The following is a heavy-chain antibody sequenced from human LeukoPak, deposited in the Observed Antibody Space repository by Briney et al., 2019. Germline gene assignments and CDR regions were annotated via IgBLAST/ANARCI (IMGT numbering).Heavy chain of an antibody. Sequence: GGSLRLSCAASGFTFDEYGMSWARQAPGKGLEWVAGIHWNGGSTAYADSVKGRFTISRDNAKNSLYLQMNSLRAEDTAFYFCARSMNIVVVPAAGIDYWGQGTLVSVSS. J-gene: IGHJ4*02. V-gene: IGHV3-20*04. CDR3: ARSMNIVVVPAAGIDY. CDR1: GFTFDEYG. D-gene: IGHD2-2*01. CDR2: IHWNGGST.